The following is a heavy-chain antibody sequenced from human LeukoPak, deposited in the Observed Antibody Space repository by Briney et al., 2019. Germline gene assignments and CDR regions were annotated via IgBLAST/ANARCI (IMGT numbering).Heavy chain of an antibody. V-gene: IGHV3-15*01. Sequence: PGGSLRLSCAASGLTFTDARMTWVRQAPGKGLEWVGRIKSKTDGGTTDYAAPVKGRFSISRDDSKSTLYLQMNSLKIEDTAVYYCTTGPSYYFDNGDDFWGQGTLVTVSS. CDR1: GLTFTDAR. CDR2: IKSKTDGGTT. J-gene: IGHJ4*02. CDR3: TTGPSYYFDNGDDF. D-gene: IGHD3-22*01.